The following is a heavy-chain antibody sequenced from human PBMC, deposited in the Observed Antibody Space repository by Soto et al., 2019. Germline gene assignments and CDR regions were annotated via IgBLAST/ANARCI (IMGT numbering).Heavy chain of an antibody. CDR2: ISSSSSYI. D-gene: IGHD2-2*01. Sequence: GGSLRLSCAASGFTFSSYSMNWVRQAPGKGLEWVSSISSSSSYIYYADSVKGRFTISRDNAKNSLYLQMNSLRAEDTAVYYCARDLEGPAVQSDYWGQGTLVTVSS. V-gene: IGHV3-21*01. CDR3: ARDLEGPAVQSDY. J-gene: IGHJ4*02. CDR1: GFTFSSYS.